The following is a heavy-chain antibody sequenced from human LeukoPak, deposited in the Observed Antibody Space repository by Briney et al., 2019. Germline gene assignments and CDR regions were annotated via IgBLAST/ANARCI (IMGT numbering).Heavy chain of an antibody. V-gene: IGHV3-9*01. D-gene: IGHD3-22*01. CDR1: GFTFSSYT. CDR3: AKGKTYYYDSSGYSKRYYFDY. Sequence: PGGSLRLSCAASGFTFSSYTMNWVRQAPGKGLEWVSGISWNSGSIGYADSVKGRFTISRDNAKNSLCLQMNSLRAEDTALYYCAKGKTYYYDSSGYSKRYYFDYWGQGTLVTVSS. CDR2: ISWNSGSI. J-gene: IGHJ4*02.